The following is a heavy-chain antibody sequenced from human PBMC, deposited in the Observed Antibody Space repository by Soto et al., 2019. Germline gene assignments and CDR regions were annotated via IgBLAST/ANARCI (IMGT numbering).Heavy chain of an antibody. CDR2: IYYSGST. D-gene: IGHD2-15*01. J-gene: IGHJ5*02. V-gene: IGHV4-39*01. Sequence: PSETLSLTCTVSGGSISSSSYYWGWIRQPPGKGLEWIGGIYYSGSTYYNPSLKSRVTISVDTSKNQFSLKLSSVTAADTAVYYCARHSPYCSGGSCYSDWFDPWGQGTLVTVSS. CDR3: ARHSPYCSGGSCYSDWFDP. CDR1: GGSISSSSYY.